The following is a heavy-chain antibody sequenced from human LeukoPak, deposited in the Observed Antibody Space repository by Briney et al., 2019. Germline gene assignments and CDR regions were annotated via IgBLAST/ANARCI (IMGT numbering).Heavy chain of an antibody. D-gene: IGHD6-13*01. V-gene: IGHV3-15*01. CDR1: GFTFSNVW. CDR3: TTGPYSSSWYWLY. J-gene: IGHJ4*02. CDR2: IKSKTDGGTT. Sequence: NPGGSLRLSCAASGFTFSNVWMSWVRQAPGKGLEWVGRIKSKTDGGTTDYAAPVKGRFTISRDDSKNTLYLQMNSLKTEDTAVCYCTTGPYSSSWYWLYWGQGTLVTVSS.